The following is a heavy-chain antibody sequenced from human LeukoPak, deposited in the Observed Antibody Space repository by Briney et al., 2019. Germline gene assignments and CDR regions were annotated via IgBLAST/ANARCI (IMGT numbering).Heavy chain of an antibody. Sequence: SETLSLTCTVSGVSISSYYWSWIRQPPGKGLEWIGYIYYSGSTNYNPSLKSRVTISVDTSKNQFSLKLSSVTAADTAVYYCARQEGGYCSSTSCYRYNWFDPWGQGTLVTVSS. V-gene: IGHV4-59*08. D-gene: IGHD2-2*01. CDR3: ARQEGGYCSSTSCYRYNWFDP. CDR2: IYYSGST. CDR1: GVSISSYY. J-gene: IGHJ5*02.